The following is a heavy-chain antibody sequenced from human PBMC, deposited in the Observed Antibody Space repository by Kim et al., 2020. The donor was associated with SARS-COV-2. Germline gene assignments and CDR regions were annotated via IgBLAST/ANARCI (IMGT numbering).Heavy chain of an antibody. CDR2: VFYIGTT. Sequence: SETLSLTCSVSGDSFNDYYWNWIRQPPGKGLEWIGYVFYIGTTKYNPSLKSRVTISVDSSKNQFSLRLNSVTAADTAVYFCARRRYLYYYMDVWGTGTT. CDR3: ARRRYLYYYMDV. V-gene: IGHV4-59*08. CDR1: GDSFNDYY. J-gene: IGHJ6*03. D-gene: IGHD1-1*01.